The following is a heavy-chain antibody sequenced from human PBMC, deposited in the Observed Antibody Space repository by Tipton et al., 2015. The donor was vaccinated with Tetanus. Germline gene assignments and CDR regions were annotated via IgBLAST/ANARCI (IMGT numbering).Heavy chain of an antibody. V-gene: IGHV1-18*01. J-gene: IGHJ4*02. D-gene: IGHD6-19*01. CDR1: GYTFNTFG. Sequence: QVQLVQSGAEVKKPGASVKVSCKASGYTFNTFGISWVRQAPGPGLAWMGWISVYNGNTNYGQNVQGRVTMTTDTPTSTAYMELRSLRTDDTAVYYCARVPTKPLAVDRPTDYWGQGTLVTVSS. CDR3: ARVPTKPLAVDRPTDY. CDR2: ISVYNGNT.